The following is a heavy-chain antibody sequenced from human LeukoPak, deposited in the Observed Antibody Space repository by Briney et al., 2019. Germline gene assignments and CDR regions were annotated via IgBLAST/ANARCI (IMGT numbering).Heavy chain of an antibody. J-gene: IGHJ5*01. CDR2: ISAYNGNT. CDR3: ARDGDGTVLLWFGESTYSWFDS. Sequence: ASVKVSCKASGYTFTSYGISWVRQAPGQGLEWMGWISAYNGNTNYAQKLQGRVTMTRDMSTSTVYMELSSLRSEDTAVYYCARDGDGTVLLWFGESTYSWFDSWGQGTLVTVSS. V-gene: IGHV1-18*01. D-gene: IGHD3-10*01. CDR1: GYTFTSYG.